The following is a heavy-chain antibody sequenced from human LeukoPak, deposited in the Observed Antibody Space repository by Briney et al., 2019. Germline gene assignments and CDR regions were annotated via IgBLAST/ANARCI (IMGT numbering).Heavy chain of an antibody. CDR3: ARGGSTSYREFLYNWFDP. J-gene: IGHJ5*02. CDR1: GGSISSYY. Sequence: SETLSLTCTVSGGSISSYYWSWIRQPPGKGLEWIGYIYYSGSTNYNPSLKSRVTISVDTSKNQFSLKLNSVTAADTAVYCCARGGSTSYREFLYNWFDPWGQGTLVTVSS. CDR2: IYYSGST. V-gene: IGHV4-59*01. D-gene: IGHD3-10*01.